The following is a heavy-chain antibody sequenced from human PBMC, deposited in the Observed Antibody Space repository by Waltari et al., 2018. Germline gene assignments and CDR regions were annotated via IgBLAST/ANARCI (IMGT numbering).Heavy chain of an antibody. Sequence: QVQLVESGGGVVQPGGSLRLSCAASGFTFSNHGIHWVRQAPGKGLEWVSFIWSDETNQHYADSVQGRFTISRDNSKNTVFLQMNSLRTEDTAVYYCAKGPDSSGYYSNWFDPWGQGILVTVSS. J-gene: IGHJ5*02. V-gene: IGHV3-30*02. CDR1: GFTFSNHG. CDR3: AKGPDSSGYYSNWFDP. CDR2: IWSDETNQ. D-gene: IGHD3-22*01.